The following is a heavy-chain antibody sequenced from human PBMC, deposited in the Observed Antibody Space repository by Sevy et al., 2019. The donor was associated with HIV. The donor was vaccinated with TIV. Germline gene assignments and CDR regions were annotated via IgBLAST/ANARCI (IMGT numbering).Heavy chain of an antibody. CDR2: IYRTGNT. Sequence: SETLSLTCAVSGGSISTGGFSWNWIRQPPGKGLEWIGHIYRTGNTYYNPSLGSRVSISVDRSENQFSLKLSSVTAADTAVYYCVRGPSYGYVSYGFDVWGQGTMVTVSS. D-gene: IGHD3-16*01. CDR3: VRGPSYGYVSYGFDV. V-gene: IGHV4-30-2*01. J-gene: IGHJ3*01. CDR1: GGSISTGGFS.